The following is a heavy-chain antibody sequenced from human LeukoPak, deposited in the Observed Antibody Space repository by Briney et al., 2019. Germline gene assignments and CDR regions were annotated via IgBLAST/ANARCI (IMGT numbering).Heavy chain of an antibody. J-gene: IGHJ4*02. Sequence: GGSLRLSCAASGFTFSSYAMSWVRQAPGKGLVWVSRINSDGSSTSYADSVKGRFTISRDNAKNTLYLQMNSLRAEDTAVYYCARETVDSSSWYYFDYWGQGTLVTVSS. CDR2: INSDGSST. D-gene: IGHD6-13*01. V-gene: IGHV3-74*01. CDR3: ARETVDSSSWYYFDY. CDR1: GFTFSSYA.